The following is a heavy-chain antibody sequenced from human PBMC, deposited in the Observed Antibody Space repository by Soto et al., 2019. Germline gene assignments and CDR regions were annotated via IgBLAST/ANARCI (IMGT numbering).Heavy chain of an antibody. CDR2: ILVDGRT. Sequence: LRLSCAASGFICSSYDMSWVRQAPGKGLEWVSTILVDGRTFYVDSVKGRFTISRDSSQNTVYLQMNSLTAGDTALYYCAKATATGGGSFDICGQGTMVTVS. J-gene: IGHJ3*02. V-gene: IGHV3-23*01. CDR1: GFICSSYD. D-gene: IGHD2-8*02. CDR3: AKATATGGGSFDI.